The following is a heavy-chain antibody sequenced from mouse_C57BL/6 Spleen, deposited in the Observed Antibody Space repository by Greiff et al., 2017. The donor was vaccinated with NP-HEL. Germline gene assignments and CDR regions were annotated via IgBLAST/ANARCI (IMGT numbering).Heavy chain of an antibody. D-gene: IGHD2-4*01. J-gene: IGHJ4*01. Sequence: VQLQQPGAELVKPGASVKLSCKASGYTFPSYWMQWVKQRPGQGLEWIGEIDPSDSYTNSNQKFKGKATLTVDTSSSTAYMQLSSLTSEDSAVYYCASPIYYDYGGAMDYWGQGTSVTVSS. CDR1: GYTFPSYW. V-gene: IGHV1-50*01. CDR2: IDPSDSYT. CDR3: ASPIYYDYGGAMDY.